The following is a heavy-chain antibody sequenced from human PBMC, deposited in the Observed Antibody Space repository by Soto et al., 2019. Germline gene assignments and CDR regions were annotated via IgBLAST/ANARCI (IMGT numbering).Heavy chain of an antibody. CDR1: GYTFTGYY. J-gene: IGHJ4*02. Sequence: ASVKVSCKASGYTFTGYYMHWVRQAPGQGLEWMGWINPNSGGTNYAQKFQGRVTMTRDTSISTAYMDLSRLRSDDTAVYYCARGSDFGFYFDYWGQGTRVTVSS. V-gene: IGHV1-2*02. D-gene: IGHD4-17*01. CDR3: ARGSDFGFYFDY. CDR2: INPNSGGT.